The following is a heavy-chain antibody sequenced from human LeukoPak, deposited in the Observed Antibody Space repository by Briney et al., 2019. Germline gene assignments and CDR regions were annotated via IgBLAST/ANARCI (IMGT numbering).Heavy chain of an antibody. CDR1: GFTFSSYA. CDR3: AKGGTGSGSYSIDY. J-gene: IGHJ4*02. D-gene: IGHD3-10*01. V-gene: IGHV3-23*01. Sequence: GGSLRLSCAASGFTFSSYAMSWVRQAPGQGLEWASAISGSGGSTYYADSVKGRFTISRDDSKNTLYLQMNSLRAEDTAVYYCAKGGTGSGSYSIDYWGQGTLVTVSS. CDR2: ISGSGGST.